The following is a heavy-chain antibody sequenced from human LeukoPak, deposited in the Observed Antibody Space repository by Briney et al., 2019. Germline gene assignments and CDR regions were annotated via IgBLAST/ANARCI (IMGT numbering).Heavy chain of an antibody. V-gene: IGHV3-66*01. J-gene: IGHJ4*02. CDR3: ARVGHYDSSGYFIFSSFDY. CDR1: GFTFSSYA. Sequence: GGSLRLSCAASGFTFSSYAMSWVRQAPGKGLEWVSVIYSGGTTYYADSVKGRFTISRDNSKNTLYLQMNSLRAEDTAVYYCARVGHYDSSGYFIFSSFDYWGQGTLVTVSS. CDR2: IYSGGTT. D-gene: IGHD3-22*01.